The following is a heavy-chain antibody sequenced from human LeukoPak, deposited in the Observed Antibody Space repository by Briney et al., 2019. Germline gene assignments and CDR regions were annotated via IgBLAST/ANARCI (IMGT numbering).Heavy chain of an antibody. J-gene: IGHJ6*03. CDR2: FSSSGST. CDR3: ARGDYGDSKLGYYYYMDV. CDR1: GDSISNYY. D-gene: IGHD4-17*01. Sequence: SETLSLTCTVSGDSISNYYWSWIRQPPGKGLEWIGYFSSSGSTNYNPSLESRVTISVDTSKNQFSLKLSSVTAADTAVYYCARGDYGDSKLGYYYYMDVWGKGTTVTISS. V-gene: IGHV4-59*01.